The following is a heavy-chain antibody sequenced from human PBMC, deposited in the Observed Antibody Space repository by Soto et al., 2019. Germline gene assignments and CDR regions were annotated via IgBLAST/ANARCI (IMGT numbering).Heavy chain of an antibody. CDR3: ARGSVRILEWSARNNWFDP. CDR1: GGSFSGYY. CDR2: INHSGST. D-gene: IGHD3-3*01. J-gene: IGHJ5*02. V-gene: IGHV4-34*01. Sequence: PSETLSLTCAVYGGSFSGYYWSWIRQPPGKGLEWIGEINHSGSTNYNPSLKSRVTISVDTSKNQFSLKLSSVTAADTAVYYCARGSVRILEWSARNNWFDPWGQGTLVTVSS.